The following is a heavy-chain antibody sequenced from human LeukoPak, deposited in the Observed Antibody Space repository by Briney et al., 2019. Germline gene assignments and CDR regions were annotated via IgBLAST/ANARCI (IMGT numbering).Heavy chain of an antibody. CDR2: IDSDGNT. CDR1: GFTVNNNY. J-gene: IGHJ4*02. CDR3: ARGLHDLWRGHMGY. Sequence: GGSLRLSCAASGFTVNNNYMTWVRQAPGKGLDWVSVIDSDGNTYYADAVMGGFSISRDNSKNMVFLQLTSLRAEETAVYYCARGLHDLWRGHMGYWGQGTLVTVSS. V-gene: IGHV3-53*01. D-gene: IGHD3-3*01.